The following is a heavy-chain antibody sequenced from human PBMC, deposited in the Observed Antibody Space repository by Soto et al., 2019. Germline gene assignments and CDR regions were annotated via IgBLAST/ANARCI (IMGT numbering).Heavy chain of an antibody. CDR2: IYSAGST. Sequence: GGSLRLSCAASGFTVSDKYMSWVRQAPGKGLEWVSVIYSAGSTYYADSVKGRFTISRDNSKNTLYLQMNSLRADDTAVYYCARGRWYGMDVWGQGTTVTVSS. J-gene: IGHJ6*02. CDR3: ARGRWYGMDV. CDR1: GFTVSDKY. D-gene: IGHD6-13*01. V-gene: IGHV3-53*01.